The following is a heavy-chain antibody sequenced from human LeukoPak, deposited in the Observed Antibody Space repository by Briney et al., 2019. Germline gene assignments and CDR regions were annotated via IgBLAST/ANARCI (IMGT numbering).Heavy chain of an antibody. J-gene: IGHJ4*02. CDR3: ARGIGSTVFFDH. V-gene: IGHV3-53*01. D-gene: IGHD4-11*01. Sequence: GGSLRLSCAASGITVSSNYMSWVRQAPGKGLEWVSVMYSGGNTYYADSVKGRFTISRDKSKNTLYLQMNSLRAEDTAVYYCARGIGSTVFFDHWGQGTLVTVFS. CDR2: MYSGGNT. CDR1: GITVSSNY.